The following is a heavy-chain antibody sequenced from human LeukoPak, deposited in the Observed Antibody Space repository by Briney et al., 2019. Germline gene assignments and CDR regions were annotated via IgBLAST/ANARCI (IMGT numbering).Heavy chain of an antibody. CDR2: ISAYNGNT. V-gene: IGHV1-18*01. Sequence: GASVKVSCKASGYTFTSYGISWVRQAPGQGLEWRGWISAYNGNTNYAQKLQGRVTMTTDTSTSTAYMELRSLRSDDTAVYYRAVNLMDTAMARSLDYWGQGTLVTVSS. J-gene: IGHJ4*02. CDR3: AVNLMDTAMARSLDY. D-gene: IGHD5-18*01. CDR1: GYTFTSYG.